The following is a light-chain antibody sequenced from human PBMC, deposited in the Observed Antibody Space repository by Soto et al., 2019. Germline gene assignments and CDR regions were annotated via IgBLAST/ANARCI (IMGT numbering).Light chain of an antibody. CDR1: QSISSW. J-gene: IGKJ1*01. V-gene: IGKV1-5*03. CDR3: QQYDSYPRA. Sequence: DIQMTQSPSTLSASVGDRVTITCRASQSISSWLAWYQQKPGKAPKVLIYKASSLESGVPSRFSGSGSGTEFTLTITSLQPDDFATYYGQQYDSYPRAFGQGTKVEIQ. CDR2: KAS.